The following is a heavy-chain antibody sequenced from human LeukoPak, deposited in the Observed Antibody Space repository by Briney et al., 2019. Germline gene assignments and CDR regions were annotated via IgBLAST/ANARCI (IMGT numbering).Heavy chain of an antibody. CDR3: AREGVERSYGMDV. J-gene: IGHJ6*02. CDR1: GGSFSGYY. V-gene: IGHV4-34*01. CDR2: INHSGST. Sequence: SETLSLTCAVYGGSFSGYYWSWIRQPPGKGLEWIGEINHSGSTNYNPSLKSRVTISVDTSKKQFSLKLSSVTAADTAVYYRAREGVERSYGMDVWGQGTTVTVSS. D-gene: IGHD3-10*01.